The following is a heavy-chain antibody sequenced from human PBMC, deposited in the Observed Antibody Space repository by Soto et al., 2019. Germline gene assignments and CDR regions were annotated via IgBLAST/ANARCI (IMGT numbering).Heavy chain of an antibody. CDR3: AGGSDYLMDIVVVVAGAFDI. CDR2: MNPNSGNT. J-gene: IGHJ3*02. V-gene: IGHV1-8*01. Sequence: GASVKVSCKASGYTFTSYDINWVRQATGQGLEWMGWMNPNSGNTGYAQKFQGRVTMTRNTSISTAYMELSSLRPEDTAVYYCAGGSDYLMDIVVVVAGAFDIWGQGTMVTVSS. CDR1: GYTFTSYD. D-gene: IGHD2-15*01.